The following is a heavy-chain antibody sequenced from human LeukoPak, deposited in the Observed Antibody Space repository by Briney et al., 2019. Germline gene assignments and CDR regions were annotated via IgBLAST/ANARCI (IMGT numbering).Heavy chain of an antibody. V-gene: IGHV3-21*01. CDR2: ISSSSSYI. D-gene: IGHD6-19*01. CDR1: GFTFSSYS. Sequence: GGSLRLSRAASGFTFSSYSMNWVRQAPGKGLEWVSSISSSSSYIYYADSVKGRFTISRDNAKNSLYLQMNSLRAEDTAVYYCARGVGPYSSGWLLDDYWGQGTLVTVSS. CDR3: ARGVGPYSSGWLLDDY. J-gene: IGHJ4*02.